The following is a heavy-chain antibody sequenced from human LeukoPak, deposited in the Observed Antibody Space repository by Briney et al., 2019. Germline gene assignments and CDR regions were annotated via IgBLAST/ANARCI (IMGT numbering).Heavy chain of an antibody. D-gene: IGHD2-15*01. Sequence: SETLSLTRAVYGGSFSGYYWSWIRQPPGKGLEWIGEINHSGSTNYNPSLKSRVTISVDTSENQFSLKLSSVTAADTAVYYCASSRYCSGGSCPFDYWGQGTLVTVSS. V-gene: IGHV4-34*01. CDR1: GGSFSGYY. CDR2: INHSGST. CDR3: ASSRYCSGGSCPFDY. J-gene: IGHJ4*02.